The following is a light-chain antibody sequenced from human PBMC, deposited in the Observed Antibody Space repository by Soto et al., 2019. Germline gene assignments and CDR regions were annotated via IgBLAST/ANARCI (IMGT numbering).Light chain of an antibody. Sequence: DIPMTQSPSSLSASIGDRVTITCRASRAINNYLNWYQQKPGKAPKLLIYAAFNLQSGVPSRFSGSGSGTDFTLSISSLQPEDFATYYCQQNFNSPRTFGQGTKVEIK. CDR3: QQNFNSPRT. V-gene: IGKV1-39*01. J-gene: IGKJ1*01. CDR1: RAINNY. CDR2: AAF.